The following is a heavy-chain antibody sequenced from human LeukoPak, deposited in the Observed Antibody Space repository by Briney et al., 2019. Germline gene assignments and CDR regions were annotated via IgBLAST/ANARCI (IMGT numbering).Heavy chain of an antibody. Sequence: ASVKVSCKASGGTFSSYAISWVRQAPGQGLEWMGGIIPIFGTANYAQKSQGRVTITADESTSTAYMELSSLRSEDTAVYYCATGQLYYDGSGYYPYWGQGTLVTVSS. V-gene: IGHV1-69*13. CDR1: GGTFSSYA. J-gene: IGHJ4*02. CDR3: ATGQLYYDGSGYYPY. CDR2: IIPIFGTA. D-gene: IGHD3-22*01.